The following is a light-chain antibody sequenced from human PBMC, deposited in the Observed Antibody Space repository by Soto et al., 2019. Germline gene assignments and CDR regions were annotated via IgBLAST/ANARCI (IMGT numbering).Light chain of an antibody. CDR1: SSDVGGYNY. CDR3: SSYKSSSTLDVG. V-gene: IGLV2-14*03. CDR2: DVS. Sequence: QSALTQHASVSGSPGHSITISFTGTSSDVGGYNYVSWYQQHQGKAPKLMIYDVSNRPSGFSHRFSGSKSGKTASLTISGLHAEDEGDYYFSSYKSSSTLDVGFGGGTKLILL. J-gene: IGLJ2*01.